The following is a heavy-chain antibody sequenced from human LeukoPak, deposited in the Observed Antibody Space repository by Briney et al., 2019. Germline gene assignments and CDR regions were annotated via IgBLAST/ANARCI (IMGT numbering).Heavy chain of an antibody. CDR2: IYYSENT. CDR1: GVSISSYY. D-gene: IGHD3-22*01. J-gene: IGHJ4*02. V-gene: IGHV4-59*01. Sequence: SETLSLTCTVSGVSISSYYWSWIRQPPGKGLEWIGYIYYSENTNYNSSLKSRVTISEDTSKNQFSLKLTSVTAADTAVYYCAGGNIYDSRAHPYHSHFWGQGTLVSVSS. CDR3: AGGNIYDSRAHPYHSHF.